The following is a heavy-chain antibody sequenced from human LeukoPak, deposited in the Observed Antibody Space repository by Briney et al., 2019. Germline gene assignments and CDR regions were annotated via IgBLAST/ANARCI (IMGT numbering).Heavy chain of an antibody. CDR1: GGSISSGGYH. V-gene: IGHV4-61*02. CDR3: AREGDYSIDY. Sequence: SETLSLTCTVSGGSISSGGYHWSWIRQPAGKGLEWIGRIYTSGSTNYNPSLKSRVTISVDTSKNQFSLKLSSVTAADTAVYYCAREGDYSIDYWGQGTLVTVSS. D-gene: IGHD4-11*01. CDR2: IYTSGST. J-gene: IGHJ4*02.